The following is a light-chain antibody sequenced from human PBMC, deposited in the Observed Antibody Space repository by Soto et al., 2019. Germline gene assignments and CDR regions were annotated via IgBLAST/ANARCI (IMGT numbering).Light chain of an antibody. J-gene: IGKJ4*01. CDR1: QSVRYN. CDR3: QQYKNWPPLT. V-gene: IGKV3-15*01. Sequence: EIVMTQSPATLSVSPGDTATLSCRASQSVRYNLAWYQQKPGQGPRLLIYGAFTRATGIPARFSGSGSGTDFTLTISSLQSEDFAVYYCQQYKNWPPLTFGGGTKVEIK. CDR2: GAF.